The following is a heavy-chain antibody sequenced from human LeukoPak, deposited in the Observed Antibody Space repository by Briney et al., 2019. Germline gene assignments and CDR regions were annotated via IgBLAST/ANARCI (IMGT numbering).Heavy chain of an antibody. D-gene: IGHD2-2*01. CDR3: ARDGTSTDDY. CDR2: ISGNNDNP. Sequence: ASVKVSCKTSGYTFSNFGINWVRQAPGQGPEWMGWISGNNDNPNYGQKFQGRFAVTTDSSTTTAYMELRNLTFDDTAVYYCARDGTSTDDYWGQGTLVTVSS. CDR1: GYTFSNFG. J-gene: IGHJ4*02. V-gene: IGHV1-18*01.